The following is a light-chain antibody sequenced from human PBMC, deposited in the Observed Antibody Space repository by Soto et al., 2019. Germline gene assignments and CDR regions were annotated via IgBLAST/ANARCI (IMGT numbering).Light chain of an antibody. Sequence: DVQLTHSPSFLSASVGDRVTITCRASQSTSGWLAWYQQKPGKAPKLLIYDASNLESGVPSRFSGSGSGTEFTLTISSLQPDDFATYYCQQYNTYSRTFGQGTKVDI. CDR2: DAS. J-gene: IGKJ1*01. CDR3: QQYNTYSRT. CDR1: QSTSGW. V-gene: IGKV1-5*01.